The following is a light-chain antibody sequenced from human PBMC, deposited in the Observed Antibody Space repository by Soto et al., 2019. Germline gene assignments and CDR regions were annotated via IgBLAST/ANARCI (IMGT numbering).Light chain of an antibody. J-gene: IGKJ3*01. Sequence: DIQMTQSPSSLSASVGDTVTITCRASQDIKNYLAWFQQKPGKAPKSLIFAASSLQSGVPSKFIGTGSGTDFTLTISRLQPEDFATYYCLQHNSYPLTFGPGTKVDIK. CDR1: QDIKNY. CDR2: AAS. V-gene: IGKV1-16*02. CDR3: LQHNSYPLT.